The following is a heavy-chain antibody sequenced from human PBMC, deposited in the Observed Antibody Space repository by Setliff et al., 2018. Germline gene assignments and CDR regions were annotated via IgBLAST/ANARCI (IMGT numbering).Heavy chain of an antibody. V-gene: IGHV1-2*02. CDR1: GYSFTGYQ. Sequence: VKVSCKASGYSFTGYQIYWMRLAPGQGLEWMGWINPNSGVANYARRFEGRVTMTSDTSISTVYMEVNSLRSDDTAVYFCARDSASCDSTSCYWAVNWFDPWGQGTLVTVSS. CDR2: INPNSGVA. CDR3: ARDSASCDSTSCYWAVNWFDP. D-gene: IGHD2-2*01. J-gene: IGHJ5*02.